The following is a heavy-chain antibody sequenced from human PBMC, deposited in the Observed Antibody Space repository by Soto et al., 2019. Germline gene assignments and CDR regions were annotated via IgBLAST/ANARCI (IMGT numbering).Heavy chain of an antibody. Sequence: SETLSLTCAVSGYSIRSGYYWGWIRQPPGKGLEWIGSVYHGNTYYNPSLKSRVTISLDTSRNQFSLELGSVTASDTAVYYCARDGGSPTSSNWFDPWGQGTPATVSS. V-gene: IGHV4-38-2*02. CDR1: GYSIRSGYY. J-gene: IGHJ5*02. D-gene: IGHD1-26*01. CDR2: VYHGNT. CDR3: ARDGGSPTSSNWFDP.